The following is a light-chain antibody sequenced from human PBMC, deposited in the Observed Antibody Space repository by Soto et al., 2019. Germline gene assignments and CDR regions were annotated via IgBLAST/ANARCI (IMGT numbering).Light chain of an antibody. V-gene: IGKV1-39*01. J-gene: IGKJ1*01. Sequence: DIQMTQSPSSLSASVGDRVTITCRASQTIAVYLNWYQQKPGKAPRLLIYATSSLQSGVPSRFRGSGSRTDFTLTISSLQPEDFATYYCQQSFSTPGTFGQGTKVDIK. CDR3: QQSFSTPGT. CDR2: ATS. CDR1: QTIAVY.